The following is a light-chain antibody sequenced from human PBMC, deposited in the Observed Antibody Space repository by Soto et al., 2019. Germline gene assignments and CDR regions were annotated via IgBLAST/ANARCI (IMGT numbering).Light chain of an antibody. V-gene: IGKV1-5*03. CDR3: QQSFT. CDR1: QSISSW. J-gene: IGKJ3*01. Sequence: DIQMTQSPSTLSASVGDRVTITCRASQSISSWLSWYQQKPGKAPKLLIYKASSLQSGVPSRFSVSGSKTEFTLTITSLQPDDFATYYCQQSFTFGPGTKVDIK. CDR2: KAS.